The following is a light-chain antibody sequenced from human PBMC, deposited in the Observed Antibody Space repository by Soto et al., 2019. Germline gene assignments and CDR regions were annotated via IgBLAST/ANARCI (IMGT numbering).Light chain of an antibody. V-gene: IGKV3-20*01. J-gene: IGKJ3*01. CDR1: QSVSSPY. CDR3: QQYGSSPFT. Sequence: EVVLTQSPVTLSLSPGERATLSCRASQSVSSPYLAWYQQKPGQPPRLLIYGASSRATDIPDRLIGSGSGTEFTLTIARLAPEDFAVYYCQQYGSSPFTFGPGTKVDI. CDR2: GAS.